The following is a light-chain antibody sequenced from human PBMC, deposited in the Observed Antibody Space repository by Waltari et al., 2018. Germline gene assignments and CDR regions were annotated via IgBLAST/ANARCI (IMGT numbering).Light chain of an antibody. V-gene: IGKV4-1*01. CDR1: QSVLYSANNRKY. Sequence: DIVMTQSPDSLAVSLGERATINCKASQSVLYSANNRKYVAWYQQRPGQTPKLLIYWASTRESGVPGRFGGHESGTDFTLTISVLQAEVGAVYYCQQYFDIPYTFGRGTKLEI. J-gene: IGKJ2*01. CDR2: WAS. CDR3: QQYFDIPYT.